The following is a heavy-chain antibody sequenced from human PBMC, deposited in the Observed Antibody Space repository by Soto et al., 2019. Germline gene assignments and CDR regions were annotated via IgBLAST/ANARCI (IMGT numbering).Heavy chain of an antibody. V-gene: IGHV1-58*01. D-gene: IGHD5-12*01. CDR1: GFTFTSSA. CDR2: IVVGSGNT. J-gene: IGHJ6*02. Sequence: SVKVSCKASGFTFTSSAVQWVRQARGQRLEWIGWIVVGSGNTNYAQKFQERVTITRDMSTSTAYMELSGLRSEDTAVYYCAAAKAGYNSRDYYYGMDVWGQGTTVTVSS. CDR3: AAAKAGYNSRDYYYGMDV.